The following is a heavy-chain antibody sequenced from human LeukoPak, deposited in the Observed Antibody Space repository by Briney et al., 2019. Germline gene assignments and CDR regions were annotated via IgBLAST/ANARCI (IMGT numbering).Heavy chain of an antibody. CDR3: AKGPVATIYADY. CDR1: GFTFSSYA. J-gene: IGHJ4*02. D-gene: IGHD5-12*01. CDR2: ISGSGGST. V-gene: IGHV3-23*01. Sequence: GGSLRLSCAASGFTFSSYAMSWVRQAPGKGLEWVSAISGSGGSTYYADSVKGWFTISRDNSKNTLYLQMNSLRAEDTAVYYCAKGPVATIYADYWGQGTLVTVSS.